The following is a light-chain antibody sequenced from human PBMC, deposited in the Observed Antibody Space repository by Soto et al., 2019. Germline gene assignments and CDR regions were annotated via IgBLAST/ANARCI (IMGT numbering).Light chain of an antibody. CDR3: AAWDDSLSGRV. Sequence: QSVLTQPPSVSGAPGQRVTISCTGNSSNLGAGYDVHWYQQLPGAAPKLVIFGNRNRPSGVPERFSGSKSGTSASLAISGLRSEDEADYYCAAWDDSLSGRVFGGGTKVTVL. CDR2: GNR. J-gene: IGLJ3*02. V-gene: IGLV1-40*01. CDR1: SSNLGAGYD.